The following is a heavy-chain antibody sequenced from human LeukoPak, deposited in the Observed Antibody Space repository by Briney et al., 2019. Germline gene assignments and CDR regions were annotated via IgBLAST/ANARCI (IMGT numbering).Heavy chain of an antibody. J-gene: IGHJ4*02. V-gene: IGHV4-61*02. Sequence: SETLSLTCTVSSGSISSGSYYWSWIRQPAGKGLEWIGRIYTSGSTSYNPSLKSRVTISVDTSKNQFSLKLSSVTAADTAVYYCARGGRYCSSTSCSPIRYFDYWGQGTLVTVSS. D-gene: IGHD2-2*01. CDR3: ARGGRYCSSTSCSPIRYFDY. CDR1: SGSISSGSYY. CDR2: IYTSGST.